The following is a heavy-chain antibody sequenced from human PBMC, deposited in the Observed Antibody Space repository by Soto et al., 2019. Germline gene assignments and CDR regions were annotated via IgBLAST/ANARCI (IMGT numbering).Heavy chain of an antibody. Sequence: ASVKVSCKASGYTFTSYAMNWVRQAPGQGLEWMGWINTNTGNPTYAQGFTGRFVFSLDTSVSTAYLQICSLKAEDTAVYYCARQIRHYDSWSNTYYYYGLDVWGQGTTVTVSS. J-gene: IGHJ6*02. CDR3: ARQIRHYDSWSNTYYYYGLDV. D-gene: IGHD3-3*01. CDR2: INTNTGNP. V-gene: IGHV7-4-1*01. CDR1: GYTFTSYA.